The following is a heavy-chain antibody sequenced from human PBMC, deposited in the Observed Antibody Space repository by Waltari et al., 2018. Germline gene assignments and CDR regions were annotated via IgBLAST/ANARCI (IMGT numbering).Heavy chain of an antibody. J-gene: IGHJ4*02. CDR3: AKDNAGGIAADY. CDR2: ISGRGAIT. D-gene: IGHD6-25*01. Sequence: EVLLLQSGGGLVQPGGSLRLHCAASGFSFSSYGMTWVRQSPGKGLEWGAAISGRGAITRYADFVKGRFTISRDNSKNTRNLQMNSLRAEDTAVYYCAKDNAGGIAADYWGQGVQVTVSS. V-gene: IGHV3-23*01. CDR1: GFSFSSYG.